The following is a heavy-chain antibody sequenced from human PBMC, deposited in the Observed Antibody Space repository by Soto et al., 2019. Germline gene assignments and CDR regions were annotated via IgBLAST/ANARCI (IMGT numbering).Heavy chain of an antibody. V-gene: IGHV3-15*01. Sequence: PGGSLRLSCAASGFTFSNAWMSWVRRAPGKGLEWVGRIKSKTDGGTTDYAAPVKGRFTISRDDSKNTLYLQMNSLKTEDTAVYYCTTDRPDYGDYEGTIPYYYYGMDVWGQGTTVTVSS. CDR3: TTDRPDYGDYEGTIPYYYYGMDV. D-gene: IGHD4-17*01. CDR1: GFTFSNAW. CDR2: IKSKTDGGTT. J-gene: IGHJ6*02.